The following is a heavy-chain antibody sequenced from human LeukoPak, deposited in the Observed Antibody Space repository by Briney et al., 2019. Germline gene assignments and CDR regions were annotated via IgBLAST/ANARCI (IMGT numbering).Heavy chain of an antibody. CDR1: GFTFSDHW. J-gene: IGHJ4*02. V-gene: IGHV3-74*01. D-gene: IGHD3-16*01. CDR3: VRALGDY. CDR2: INTDGTTT. Sequence: GGSLRLSCAASGFTFSDHWMYWVRQAPGKGLVSVSHINTDGTTTNYADSVKGRFTISRDNAKNTLYLQMNSLRAEDTAGYYCVRALGDYWGQGTLVTVSS.